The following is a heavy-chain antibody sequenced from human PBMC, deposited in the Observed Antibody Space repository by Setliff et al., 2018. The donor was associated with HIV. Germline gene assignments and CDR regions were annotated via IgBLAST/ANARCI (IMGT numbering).Heavy chain of an antibody. D-gene: IGHD1-26*01. V-gene: IGHV1-2*02. Sequence: ASVKVSCKASGYTFSGYYLHWVRRAPGQGLEWMGWINPNSGATNYAQSFQGRVTMTRDTSISTSYMDLSRLTSADTAVYYCALASIVSTARWNHWGRGTTVTVSS. CDR1: GYTFSGYY. CDR2: INPNSGAT. J-gene: IGHJ4*02. CDR3: ALASIVSTARWNH.